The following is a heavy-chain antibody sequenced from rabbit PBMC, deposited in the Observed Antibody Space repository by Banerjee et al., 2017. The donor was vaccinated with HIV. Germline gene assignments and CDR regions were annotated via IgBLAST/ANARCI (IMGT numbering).Heavy chain of an antibody. J-gene: IGHJ3*01. CDR2: IYTGDATT. CDR1: GLDFSYSYW. D-gene: IGHD6-1*01. Sequence: QSLEESGGDLVKPGASLTLTCTASGLDFSYSYWICWVRQAPGKGLEWIGCIYTGDATTDYASWAKGRFAISRSSSTTVTLQMARLAAAGAAAYFCARGKYSYGYAGYGLWGQGTLVAVS. V-gene: IGHV1S40*01. CDR3: ARGKYSYGYAGYGL.